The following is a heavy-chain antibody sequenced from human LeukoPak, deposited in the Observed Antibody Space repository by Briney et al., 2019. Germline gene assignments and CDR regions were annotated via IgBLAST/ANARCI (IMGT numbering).Heavy chain of an antibody. CDR2: VSTSGGST. D-gene: IGHD3-3*01. J-gene: IGHJ3*02. Sequence: GSLRLSCAASGFTFSSFSMNWVRQAPGKGLEWVSTVSTSGGSTYYADSVQGRFTISRDNAEDSVYLQMNSLRVEDTAVYYCARTYDFGIGPPGDAFDNWGQGTLVTVFS. V-gene: IGHV3-48*01. CDR1: GFTFSSFS. CDR3: ARTYDFGIGPPGDAFDN.